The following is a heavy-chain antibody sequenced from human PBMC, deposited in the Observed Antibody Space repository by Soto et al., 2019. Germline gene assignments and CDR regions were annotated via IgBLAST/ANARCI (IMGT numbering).Heavy chain of an antibody. V-gene: IGHV4-59*11. CDR2: IYYSGST. D-gene: IGHD3-10*01. CDR1: GGSISSHY. J-gene: IGHJ4*02. CDR3: ARDRGSGSWWGDFDS. Sequence: QVQLQESGPGLVKPSETLSLTCTVSGGSISSHYWSWIRQPPGKGLEWIGHIYYSGSTNYNPSLTSRVSMSVDTSKNQPYQKLSSVTAADTAVYYCARDRGSGSWWGDFDSWGQGTLVTVSS.